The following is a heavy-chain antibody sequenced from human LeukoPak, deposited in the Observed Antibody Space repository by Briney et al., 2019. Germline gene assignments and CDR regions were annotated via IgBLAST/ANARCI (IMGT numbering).Heavy chain of an antibody. CDR2: INPNSGGT. Sequence: ASVKVSCKASGYTFTGYYMHWVRRAPGQGLEWMGWINPNSGGTNYAQKFQGRVTMTRDTSINTAYLEINNLRFDDTAVYYCVSHHWTTMTMGDYWGQGTLVTVSS. J-gene: IGHJ4*02. V-gene: IGHV1-2*02. CDR3: VSHHWTTMTMGDY. CDR1: GYTFTGYY. D-gene: IGHD1-1*01.